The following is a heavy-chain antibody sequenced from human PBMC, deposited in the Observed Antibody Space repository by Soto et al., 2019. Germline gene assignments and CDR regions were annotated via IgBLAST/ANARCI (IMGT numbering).Heavy chain of an antibody. CDR3: ARGYYYYYLAV. CDR1: GWSLSGYY. V-gene: IGHV4-34*01. Sequence: SETLSLPWAVYGWSLSGYYWSWIRQPPGKGLEWIGEINHSGSTNYNPSLKSRVTISVDTSKNQFSLKLSSVTAADTAVYYCARGYYYYYLAVWGKGTTVTVSS. CDR2: INHSGST. J-gene: IGHJ6*03.